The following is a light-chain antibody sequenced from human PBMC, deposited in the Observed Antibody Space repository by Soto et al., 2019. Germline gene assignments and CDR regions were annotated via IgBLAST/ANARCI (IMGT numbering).Light chain of an antibody. J-gene: IGLJ1*01. CDR1: RSNIGAHYD. CDR2: GNS. CDR3: QSYDNSLSVYV. V-gene: IGLV1-40*01. Sequence: QSVLTQPPSVSGAPGQRVPISCTGSRSNIGAHYDVHWYQQLPGTAPKLLIYGNSNRPSGVPDRFSGSKSGTSASLAITGLQAEDEADYYCQSYDNSLSVYVFGTGTKVTVL.